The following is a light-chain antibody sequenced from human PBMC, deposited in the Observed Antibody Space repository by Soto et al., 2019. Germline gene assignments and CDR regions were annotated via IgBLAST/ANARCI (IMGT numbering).Light chain of an antibody. CDR1: QSVSGW. CDR3: QQYETFSGT. CDR2: DAS. Sequence: DGQMTHCPSTLSASVGDTVTVTWRASQSVSGWLAWYQQKPGEAPKLLIYDASALPRGVPSRFSGSGSGTKFTLTIASLQPDDFATYYCQQYETFSGTFGPGTKVDI. V-gene: IGKV1-5*01. J-gene: IGKJ1*01.